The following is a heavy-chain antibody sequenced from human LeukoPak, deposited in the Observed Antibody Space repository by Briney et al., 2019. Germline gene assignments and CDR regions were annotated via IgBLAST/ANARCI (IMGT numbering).Heavy chain of an antibody. D-gene: IGHD3-10*01. CDR3: ARASAYSLGSTYNPGFDY. J-gene: IGHJ4*02. CDR2: IDTDGSNT. CDR1: GFTFGSYW. Sequence: PGGSLRLSCAASGFTFGSYWMHWVRQVPGKGLVWVSRIDTDGSNTNYADSVKGRFTISRDNAKNTLYLQMNSLRAEDTAVYYCARASAYSLGSTYNPGFDYWGQGTLVTVSS. V-gene: IGHV3-74*01.